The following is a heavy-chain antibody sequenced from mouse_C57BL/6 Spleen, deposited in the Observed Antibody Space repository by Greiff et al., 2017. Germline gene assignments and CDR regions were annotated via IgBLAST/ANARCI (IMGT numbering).Heavy chain of an antibody. D-gene: IGHD2-1*01. J-gene: IGHJ3*01. CDR2: IYPRSGNT. Sequence: QVHVKQSGAELARPGASVKLSCKASGYTFTSYGISWVKQRTGQGLEWIGEIYPRSGNTYYNEKFKGKATLTADKSSSTAYMELRSLTSEDSAVYFCALLTKAYWGQGTLVTVSA. CDR3: ALLTKAY. CDR1: GYTFTSYG. V-gene: IGHV1-81*01.